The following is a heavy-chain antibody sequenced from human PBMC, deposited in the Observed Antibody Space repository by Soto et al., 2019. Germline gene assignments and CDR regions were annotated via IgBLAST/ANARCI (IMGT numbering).Heavy chain of an antibody. CDR2: IYYSGST. J-gene: IGHJ5*02. Sequence: SETLSLTCTVSGGSISSYYWSWIRQPPGKGLEWIGYIYYSGSTNYNPSLKSRVTISVDTSKNQFSLKLSSVTAADTAVYYCARGELYDYVWGSYAANWIDPWGQGTLVTVSS. D-gene: IGHD3-16*01. V-gene: IGHV4-59*01. CDR3: ARGELYDYVWGSYAANWIDP. CDR1: GGSISSYY.